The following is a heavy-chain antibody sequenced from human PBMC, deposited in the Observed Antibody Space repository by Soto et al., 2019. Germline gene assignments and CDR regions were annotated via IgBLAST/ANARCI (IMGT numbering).Heavy chain of an antibody. J-gene: IGHJ6*02. Sequence: QPGGSLRLSCAASGFTFSSYAMHWVRQAPGKGLEYVSAISSNGGSTYYADSVKGRFTISRDNSKNTLYLQMGSLRAEDMAVYYCARDSVAAAGNFDYYYGMDVWGQGTTVTVSS. D-gene: IGHD6-13*01. CDR2: ISSNGGST. V-gene: IGHV3-64*02. CDR3: ARDSVAAAGNFDYYYGMDV. CDR1: GFTFSSYA.